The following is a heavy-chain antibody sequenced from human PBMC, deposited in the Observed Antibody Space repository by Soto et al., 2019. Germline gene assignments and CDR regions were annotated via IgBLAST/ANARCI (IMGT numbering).Heavy chain of an antibody. J-gene: IGHJ4*02. V-gene: IGHV3-7*01. CDR1: GFTFSSYW. D-gene: IGHD4-17*01. CDR2: IKQDGSEK. CDR3: ARGPDYGDYCFDY. Sequence: GGSLRLSCAASGFTFSSYWMSWVRQAPGKGLEWVANIKQDGSEKYYVDSVKGRFTISRDNAKNSLYLQMNSLRAEDTAVYYCARGPDYGDYCFDYWGQGTLVTVSS.